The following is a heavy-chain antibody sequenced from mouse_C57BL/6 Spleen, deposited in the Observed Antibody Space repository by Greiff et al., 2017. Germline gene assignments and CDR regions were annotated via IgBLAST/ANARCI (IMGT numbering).Heavy chain of an antibody. CDR1: GYSITSGYY. J-gene: IGHJ2*01. Sequence: EVKLMESGPGLVQPSQSLSLTCSVTGYSITSGYYWNWIRQFPGNKLEWMGYISYDGSNNYNPSLKNRISITRDTSKNQFFRKLNSVTTEDTATYYCARDWAIYDGYYFDYWGQGTTLTVSS. D-gene: IGHD2-3*01. V-gene: IGHV3-6*01. CDR2: ISYDGSN. CDR3: ARDWAIYDGYYFDY.